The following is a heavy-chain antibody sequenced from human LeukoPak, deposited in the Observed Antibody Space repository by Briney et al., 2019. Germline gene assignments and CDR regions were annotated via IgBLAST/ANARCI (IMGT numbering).Heavy chain of an antibody. CDR2: ISDSGGSA. V-gene: IGHV3-23*01. D-gene: IGHD3-22*01. Sequence: QPGGSLRLSCAASGFTFGSYAMSWVRQAPGKGLEWVSAISDSGGSAYYTDSVKGRFTISRDNSRNTLYLQMNSLRAEDSALYFFAKGYDYESSGYPQPFDYWGQGTLVNVSS. CDR1: GFTFGSYA. CDR3: AKGYDYESSGYPQPFDY. J-gene: IGHJ4*02.